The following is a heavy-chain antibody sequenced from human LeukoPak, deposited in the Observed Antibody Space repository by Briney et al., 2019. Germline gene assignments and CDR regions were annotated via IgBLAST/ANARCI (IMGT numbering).Heavy chain of an antibody. CDR1: GFTFSRYE. V-gene: IGHV3-48*03. Sequence: GPLRLSCAASGFTFSRYEMHWVRQAPGKGLEWVSHISNSDNIRHYTDSVKGRFTISRDNAKNSLYLQMNSLRAEDTAIYYCASGYSDRDYWGQGTLVTVSS. CDR2: ISNSDNIR. D-gene: IGHD5-24*01. J-gene: IGHJ4*02. CDR3: ASGYSDRDY.